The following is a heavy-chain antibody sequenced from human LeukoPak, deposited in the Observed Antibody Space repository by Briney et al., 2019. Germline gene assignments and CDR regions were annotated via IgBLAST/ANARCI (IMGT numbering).Heavy chain of an antibody. Sequence: SETLSLTCTVSGGSISSYYWSWIRQPPGKGLEWIGYIYYSGSTNYNPSLKSRVTISVDTSMNQFSLKLSSVTAADTAVYYCARHLREYSSSSQLDVWGQGTTVTVSS. D-gene: IGHD6-6*01. CDR2: IYYSGST. CDR1: GGSISSYY. J-gene: IGHJ6*02. CDR3: ARHLREYSSSSQLDV. V-gene: IGHV4-59*08.